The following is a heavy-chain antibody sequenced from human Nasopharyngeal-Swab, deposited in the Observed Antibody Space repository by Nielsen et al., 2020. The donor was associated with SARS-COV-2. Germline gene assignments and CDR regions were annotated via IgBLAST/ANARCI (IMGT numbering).Heavy chain of an antibody. CDR3: ARDPRPLAAAGYLVAFDI. D-gene: IGHD6-25*01. CDR2: TSYDEYEK. CDR1: GFTFSDYA. V-gene: IGHV3-30*04. Sequence: GESLKISCAASGFTFSDYAINWVRQAPGKGLEWVSLTSYDEYEKYYADSVEGRFTVSRDNSKNTLYLQMNSLRTEDTAVYYCARDPRPLAAAGYLVAFDIWGQGTVVTVSS. J-gene: IGHJ3*02.